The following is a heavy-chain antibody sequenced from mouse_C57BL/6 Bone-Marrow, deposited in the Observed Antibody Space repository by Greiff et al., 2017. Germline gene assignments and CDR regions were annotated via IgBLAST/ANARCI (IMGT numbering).Heavy chain of an antibody. CDR2: IYPGGGYT. J-gene: IGHJ2*01. CDR1: GYTFTNYW. D-gene: IGHD2-5*01. Sequence: QVQLQQSGAELVRPGTSVKMSCKASGYTFTNYWIGWAKQRPGHGLEWIGDIYPGGGYTNYNEKFKGKATLTADTSSNTAYLQLSSLTSEDTAVYYCTTSLYYSNPYYFDYWGQGTTLTVSS. V-gene: IGHV1-63*01. CDR3: TTSLYYSNPYYFDY.